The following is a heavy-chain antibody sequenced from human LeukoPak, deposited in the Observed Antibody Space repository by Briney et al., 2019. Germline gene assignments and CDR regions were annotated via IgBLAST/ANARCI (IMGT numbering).Heavy chain of an antibody. D-gene: IGHD3-22*01. Sequence: SETLSLTCTVSGGSISSGSYYWSWIRQPAGKGLEWIGRIYTSGSTNYNPSLKSRVTISVDTSKNQFSLKLSSVTAADTAVYYCANSGYYDAFDIWGQGTMVTVSS. V-gene: IGHV4-61*02. CDR3: ANSGYYDAFDI. J-gene: IGHJ3*02. CDR1: GGSISSGSYY. CDR2: IYTSGST.